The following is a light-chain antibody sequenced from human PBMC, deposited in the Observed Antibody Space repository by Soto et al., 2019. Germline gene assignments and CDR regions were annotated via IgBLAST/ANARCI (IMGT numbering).Light chain of an antibody. CDR1: QDINKY. J-gene: IGKJ5*01. CDR3: QKYSGVPVT. Sequence: IQMTQSPSSLSASVGDRVTITGRASQDINKYLAWYQQRPGTVPKLLIYSASTLKSGVPSRFSGSRSGTDFTLTISSLQPEDVATYYCQKYSGVPVTFGQGTRLEIK. CDR2: SAS. V-gene: IGKV1-27*01.